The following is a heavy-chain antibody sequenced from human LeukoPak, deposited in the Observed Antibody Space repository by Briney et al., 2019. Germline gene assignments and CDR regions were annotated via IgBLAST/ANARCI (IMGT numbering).Heavy chain of an antibody. J-gene: IGHJ6*03. Sequence: ASVNVSCKASGYTFTSYYMHWVRQAPGQGLEGMGIINPSGGSTSYAQKFQGRVTMTRDMSTSTVYMELSSLRSEDRAVYYCASPSRASYYYYYMDVWGKGTTVTVSS. CDR3: ASPSRASYYYYYMDV. D-gene: IGHD2-2*01. CDR1: GYTFTSYY. V-gene: IGHV1-46*01. CDR2: INPSGGST.